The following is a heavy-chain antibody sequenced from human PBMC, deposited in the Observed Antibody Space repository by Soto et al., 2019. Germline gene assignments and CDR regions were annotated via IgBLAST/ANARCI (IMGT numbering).Heavy chain of an antibody. Sequence: GGSLRLSCAASGFIFSNAWINWVRQVPGKGLEWVGRIKSKINGGTADYAAPVQGRFAVSRDDSKNMVFLQMNSLKTEDTGIYYCTTPWFDPWGQGTLVTVSS. V-gene: IGHV3-15*07. CDR2: IKSKINGGTA. CDR3: TTPWFDP. CDR1: GFIFSNAW. J-gene: IGHJ5*02.